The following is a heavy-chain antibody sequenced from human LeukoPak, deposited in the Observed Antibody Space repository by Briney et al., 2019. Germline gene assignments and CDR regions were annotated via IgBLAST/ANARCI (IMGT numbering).Heavy chain of an antibody. CDR3: AKDFDNDNYYYHYGMDV. J-gene: IGHJ6*02. Sequence: GGSLRLSCAVSGLTFSSYAMSWVRQAPGKGLEWVSVISGSGGTTDYADSVKGRFTISRDNSKNTLYLQINSLRAEDTAVYYCAKDFDNDNYYYHYGMDVWGQGTTVTVSS. D-gene: IGHD3-9*01. CDR2: ISGSGGTT. V-gene: IGHV3-23*01. CDR1: GLTFSSYA.